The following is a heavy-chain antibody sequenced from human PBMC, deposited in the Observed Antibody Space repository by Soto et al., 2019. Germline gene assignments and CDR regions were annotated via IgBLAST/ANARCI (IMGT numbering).Heavy chain of an antibody. CDR3: SRDGRDYYNKPGKLFDY. J-gene: IGHJ4*02. V-gene: IGHV3-49*03. CDR1: VFSFGDYA. Sequence: GGSLRLSCASSVFSFGDYAMNCFRHSPGKWLEWVAFIRREAYGATVEYGASVKGRFTISRDDSKSIAYLQMNSLKYEDSAVYYCSRDGRDYYNKPGKLFDYWGQGTLVTVSS. D-gene: IGHD2-21*02. CDR2: IRREAYGATV.